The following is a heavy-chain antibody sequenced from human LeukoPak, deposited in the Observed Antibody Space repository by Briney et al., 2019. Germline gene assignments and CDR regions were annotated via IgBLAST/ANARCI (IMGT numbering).Heavy chain of an antibody. V-gene: IGHV5-51*01. CDR1: GYSFTSYW. J-gene: IGHJ4*02. Sequence: RGESLKISFQASGYSFTSYWIGWLPQMPGKGLEWMGIFYPGESDTRYSPSFKGQVTISADKSISTADLQWSSLKASDTAMYYCARHGTPQSAGFDCWGQGTLVTVSS. CDR3: ARHGTPQSAGFDC. D-gene: IGHD6-19*01. CDR2: FYPGESDT.